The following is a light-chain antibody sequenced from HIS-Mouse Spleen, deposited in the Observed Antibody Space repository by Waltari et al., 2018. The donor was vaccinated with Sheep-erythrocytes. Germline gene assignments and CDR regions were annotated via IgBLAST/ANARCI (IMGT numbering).Light chain of an antibody. CDR2: DVS. Sequence: QSALTQPRSVSGSPGQSVTISCTGTSSDVGGYNYVSWYQQHPVKAPKLMIYDVSKRPSGAPDRFSASKSGNTASLTISGLQAEDEADYYCCSYAGSYNHVFATGTKVTVL. CDR1: SSDVGGYNY. CDR3: CSYAGSYNHV. J-gene: IGLJ1*01. V-gene: IGLV2-11*01.